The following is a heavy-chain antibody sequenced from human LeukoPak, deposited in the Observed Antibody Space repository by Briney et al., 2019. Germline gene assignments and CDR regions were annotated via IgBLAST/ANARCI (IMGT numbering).Heavy chain of an antibody. D-gene: IGHD3-10*01. Sequence: GGSLRLSCVASGFTLSSYNMKWVRQAPGKRLEWVSSISWRSSDIEYADSVKGRFTISRDIDKKSLYLQMNSLRVEDTAVYYCAKEGTLLWFGESLDYFDSWGQGTLVTVSS. V-gene: IGHV3-21*01. CDR1: GFTLSSYN. J-gene: IGHJ4*02. CDR3: AKEGTLLWFGESLDYFDS. CDR2: ISWRSSDI.